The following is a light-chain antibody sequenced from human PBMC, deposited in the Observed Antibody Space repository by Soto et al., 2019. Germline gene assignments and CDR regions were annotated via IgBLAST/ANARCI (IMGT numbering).Light chain of an antibody. J-gene: IGLJ1*01. CDR2: EVS. V-gene: IGLV2-14*01. CDR1: SSDVGGYNY. Sequence: QSALTQAASVSGSTGQWITISCTGSSSDVGGYNYVSWYQQHPGKAPKLMIYEVSNRPSGVSNRFSGSKSGNTASLTISGLQAEDEADYYCSSYTSSSTYVFGTGTKLTV. CDR3: SSYTSSSTYV.